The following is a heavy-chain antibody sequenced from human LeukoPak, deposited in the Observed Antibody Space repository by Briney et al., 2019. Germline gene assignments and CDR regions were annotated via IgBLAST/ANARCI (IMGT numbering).Heavy chain of an antibody. Sequence: GGSLRLSCAASGFTFSSYMMSWVRQAPGKGLDWVATIKQVGSEKYYVDSPKGRSTISRDTAKKTLYIQMNSLRAEDTAVYFFARAGFWNYYTDVGRKGNTVTVS. CDR1: GFTFSSYM. CDR2: IKQVGSEK. J-gene: IGHJ6*03. D-gene: IGHD1-1*01. CDR3: ARAGFWNYYTDV. V-gene: IGHV3-7*01.